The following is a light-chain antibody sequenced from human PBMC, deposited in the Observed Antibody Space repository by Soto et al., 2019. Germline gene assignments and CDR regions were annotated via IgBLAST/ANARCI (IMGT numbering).Light chain of an antibody. V-gene: IGKV3-20*01. CDR1: QSVSSSY. CDR3: QQCGSSPS. CDR2: DTS. J-gene: IGKJ1*01. Sequence: EIVLTQSPGTLSLSPGERATLSCRASQSVSSSYLAWYQQKPGQAPRLLIYDTSSRATGIPDRFSGSGSGTDFTLAISRLEPEDFAMYYCQQCGSSPSFGQGTKVDIK.